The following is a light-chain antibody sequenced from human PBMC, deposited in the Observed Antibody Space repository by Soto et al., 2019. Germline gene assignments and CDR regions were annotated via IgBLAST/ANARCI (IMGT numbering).Light chain of an antibody. V-gene: IGLV3-1*01. J-gene: IGLJ2*01. Sequence: SYELTQPPSVSVSPGQTASITCSGDGVGDKYVCWYQQRPGQSPVMVIYQDSARPSGIPERFSGSASGNTATLTISETQAMDEADYYCQAWDDISFVVFGGGTKITVL. CDR3: QAWDDISFVV. CDR2: QDS. CDR1: GVGDKY.